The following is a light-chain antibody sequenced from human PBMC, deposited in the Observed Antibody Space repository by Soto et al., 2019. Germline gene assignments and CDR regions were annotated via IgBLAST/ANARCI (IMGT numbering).Light chain of an antibody. CDR1: SSDVGGYNY. CDR3: SSYTGSSPLVV. CDR2: DVS. Sequence: QSVLTQPASVSGSPGQSITISCTGTSSDVGGYNYVSWYQQHPGKAPKLMIYDVSNRPSGVSNRFSGSKSGNTASLTISGLQAEDEGDYYCSSYTGSSPLVVFGGGTTLPVL. V-gene: IGLV2-14*01. J-gene: IGLJ2*01.